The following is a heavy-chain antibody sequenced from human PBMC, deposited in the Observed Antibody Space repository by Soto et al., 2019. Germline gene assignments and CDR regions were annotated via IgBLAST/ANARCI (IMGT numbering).Heavy chain of an antibody. Sequence: EVQLVESGGDLVQPGGSLRLSCTASGFTLSDNWMTWVRQAPGKGLEWVDHIKEDGSEKNYVDSVKGRFTISRDNAKNSLFLQMNGLRGEDTAVYYCVRGRSLSGYWGQGTLVTVSS. J-gene: IGHJ4*02. CDR3: VRGRSLSGY. V-gene: IGHV3-7*04. CDR2: IKEDGSEK. D-gene: IGHD3-16*01. CDR1: GFTLSDNW.